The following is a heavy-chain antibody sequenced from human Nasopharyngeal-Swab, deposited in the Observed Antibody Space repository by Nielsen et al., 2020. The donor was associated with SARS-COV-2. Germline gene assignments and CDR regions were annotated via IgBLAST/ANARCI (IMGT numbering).Heavy chain of an antibody. CDR1: GFTFSDYY. J-gene: IGHJ6*02. Sequence: GESLKISCAASGFTFSDYYMSWIRQAPGKGLEWVSYISSSSSYTNYADSVKGRFTISRDNAKNSLYLQMNSLRAEDTAVYYCARDHFRDYYKLYYYGMDVWGQGTTVTVSS. CDR3: ARDHFRDYYKLYYYGMDV. CDR2: ISSSSSYT. V-gene: IGHV3-11*05. D-gene: IGHD3-10*01.